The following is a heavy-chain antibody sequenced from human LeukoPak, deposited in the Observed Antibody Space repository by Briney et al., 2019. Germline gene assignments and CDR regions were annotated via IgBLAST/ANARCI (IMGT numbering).Heavy chain of an antibody. D-gene: IGHD6-19*01. J-gene: IGHJ4*02. CDR1: GFTFSSYS. Sequence: PGGSLRLSCAASGFTFSSYSMNWVRQAPGKGLEWVSSISSSSSYIYYADSVKGRFTISRDNAKNSLYLQMNSLRAEDTAVYYCARVSDGQQWLVAIDYWGQGTLVTVSS. CDR3: ARVSDGQQWLVAIDY. CDR2: ISSSSSYI. V-gene: IGHV3-21*01.